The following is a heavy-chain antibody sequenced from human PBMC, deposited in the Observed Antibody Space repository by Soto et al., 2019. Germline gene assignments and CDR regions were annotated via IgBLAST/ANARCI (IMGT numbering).Heavy chain of an antibody. CDR1: GGSVSSYY. CDR3: ARATAASARAVFDY. Sequence: SETLSLTCTVSGGSVSSYYWSWIRQPPGRGLEWIGYFSDSGSTNYNPSLESRVTMSVDTSKNQFSLKLNSVTAADTAIYYCARATAASARAVFDYWGQGALVTVSS. CDR2: FSDSGST. D-gene: IGHD6-13*01. V-gene: IGHV4-59*02. J-gene: IGHJ4*02.